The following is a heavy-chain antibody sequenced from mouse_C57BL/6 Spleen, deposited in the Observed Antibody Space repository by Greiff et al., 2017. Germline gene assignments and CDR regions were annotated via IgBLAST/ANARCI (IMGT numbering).Heavy chain of an antibody. D-gene: IGHD1-1*01. V-gene: IGHV3-6*01. CDR2: ISYDGSN. J-gene: IGHJ3*01. CDR3: AREDYGRWFAY. CDR1: GYSITSCYY. Sequence: EVQLQQSGPGLVKPSQSLSLTCSVTGYSITSCYYWNWIRQFPGNKLEWMGYISYDGSNNYNPSLKNRISITRDTSKNQFFLKLNSVTTEDTATYYCAREDYGRWFAYWGQGTLVTVSA.